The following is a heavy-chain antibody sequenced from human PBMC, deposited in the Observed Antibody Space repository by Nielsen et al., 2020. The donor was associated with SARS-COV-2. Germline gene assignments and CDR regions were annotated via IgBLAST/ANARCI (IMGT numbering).Heavy chain of an antibody. CDR3: ARVGSVAGFLDY. Sequence: GESLKISCAASGFTFSSYWMSWVRQAPGKGLEWVANVKQDGSEKYYVDSVKGRFTISRDNAKNSLYLQMNSLRAEDTAVYYCARVGSVAGFLDYWGQGTLVTVSS. D-gene: IGHD6-19*01. V-gene: IGHV3-7*01. J-gene: IGHJ4*02. CDR1: GFTFSSYW. CDR2: VKQDGSEK.